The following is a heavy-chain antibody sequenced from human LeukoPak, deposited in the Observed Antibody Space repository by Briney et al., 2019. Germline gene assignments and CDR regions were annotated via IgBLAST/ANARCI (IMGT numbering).Heavy chain of an antibody. D-gene: IGHD2-2*01. J-gene: IGHJ6*02. Sequence: GGSLRLSCAASGFTFHDYVMSWVRPAPRRGLAWVSGINWNGGSTGYADSEKGRFTISRDNAKNSLYLQMNSLRAEDTALYHCARDPGYCSSTSCSIVWGQGTTVTVSS. CDR1: GFTFHDYV. V-gene: IGHV3-20*01. CDR3: ARDPGYCSSTSCSIV. CDR2: INWNGGST.